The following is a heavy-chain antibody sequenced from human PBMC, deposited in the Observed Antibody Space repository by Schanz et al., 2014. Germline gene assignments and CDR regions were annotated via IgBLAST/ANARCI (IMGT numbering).Heavy chain of an antibody. D-gene: IGHD3-10*01. CDR1: GYIFGSHG. CDR2: INAHTGNT. V-gene: IGHV1-18*01. CDR3: ARVHIATYHYNSPGAFDI. J-gene: IGHJ3*02. Sequence: QLMQSGSEVRKPGASVKVSCKASGYIFGSHGMTWVRQAPGLGPELMGWINAHTGNTQYAQKFQGRVNMTRDTVTTTVHLELTRLRTDDTAIYYCARVHIATYHYNSPGAFDIWGQGTRVTVSS.